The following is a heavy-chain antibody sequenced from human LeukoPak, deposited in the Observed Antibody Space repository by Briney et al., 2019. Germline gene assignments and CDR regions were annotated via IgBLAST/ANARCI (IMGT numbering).Heavy chain of an antibody. V-gene: IGHV4-38-2*01. D-gene: IGHD3-3*01. Sequence: SETLSLTCAVSGYSISSDNYWVWIRQPPGQGLEWTGGIYHSGSTYYNPSLKSRVTMSVDTSKNQFSLKLSSVTAADTAVYYCARVGILRFPSNWFDPWGQGTLVTVSS. CDR1: GYSISSDNY. CDR2: IYHSGST. J-gene: IGHJ5*02. CDR3: ARVGILRFPSNWFDP.